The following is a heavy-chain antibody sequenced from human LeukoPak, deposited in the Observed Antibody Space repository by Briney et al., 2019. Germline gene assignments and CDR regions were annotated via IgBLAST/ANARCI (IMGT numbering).Heavy chain of an antibody. Sequence: PSEALSLTCAVYGGSFSGYYWSWIRQPPGKGLEWIGEINHSGSTNYNPSLKSRVTISVDTSKNQFSLKLSSVTAADTAVYYCARGLSAIVYWGQGTLVTVSS. CDR1: GGSFSGYY. CDR2: INHSGST. CDR3: ARGLSAIVY. V-gene: IGHV4-34*01. J-gene: IGHJ4*02. D-gene: IGHD2-15*01.